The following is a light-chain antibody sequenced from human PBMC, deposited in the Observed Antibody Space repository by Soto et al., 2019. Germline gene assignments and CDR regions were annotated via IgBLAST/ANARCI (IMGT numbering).Light chain of an antibody. J-gene: IGKJ2*01. V-gene: IGKV1-39*01. Sequence: DIQMTQSPSSLSASVGDRVTITCRASQSISSYLNWYQQKPGKAPKLLIYAASSLQSGVPSRFSGSGSGKDFTLTISSLQPEDFATYYFQQSYSTPNTFGQGTKLEIE. CDR2: AAS. CDR1: QSISSY. CDR3: QQSYSTPNT.